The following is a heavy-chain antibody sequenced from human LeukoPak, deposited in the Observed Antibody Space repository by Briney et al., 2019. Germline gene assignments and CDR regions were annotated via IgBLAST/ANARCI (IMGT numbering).Heavy chain of an antibody. CDR1: GHSLTKLS. Sequence: GASVNVSCKVAGHSLTKLSLHWVRQAPGKGLEWMVGFDPKDRESIYAQKFKARVTLTEDTSTDTAYMELSSLRPDDTALYYCAVRFVWHGFDVWGQGNTVTVSS. V-gene: IGHV1-24*01. CDR3: AVRFVWHGFDV. J-gene: IGHJ6*02. D-gene: IGHD2-8*01. CDR2: FDPKDRES.